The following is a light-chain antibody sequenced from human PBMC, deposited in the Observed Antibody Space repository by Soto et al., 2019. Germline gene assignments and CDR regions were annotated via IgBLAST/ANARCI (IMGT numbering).Light chain of an antibody. V-gene: IGKV1-5*03. CDR3: QQYNSYSPT. CDR2: KAS. CDR1: QSISSW. Sequence: DIQMTQSPSTLSASVGDRVTITCRASQSISSWLAWYQQKPGKAPKLLIYKASSLESGVPSRFSVSGSGTEFTLTISSLQPDDFATYYCQQYNSYSPTFGQGTRLELK. J-gene: IGKJ5*01.